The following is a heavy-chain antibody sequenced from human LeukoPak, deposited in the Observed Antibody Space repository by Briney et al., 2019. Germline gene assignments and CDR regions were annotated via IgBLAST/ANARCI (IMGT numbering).Heavy chain of an antibody. CDR1: GFTFSSYS. J-gene: IGHJ4*02. CDR3: ARISRVGATLGY. Sequence: PGGSLRLSCAASGFTFSSYSMNWVRQAPGKGLEWVSSISSSSSYIYYADSVKGRFTISRDNAKNSLYLQMNSLRAEDTAVYYCARISRVGATLGYWGQGTLVTVSS. CDR2: ISSSSSYI. D-gene: IGHD1-26*01. V-gene: IGHV3-21*01.